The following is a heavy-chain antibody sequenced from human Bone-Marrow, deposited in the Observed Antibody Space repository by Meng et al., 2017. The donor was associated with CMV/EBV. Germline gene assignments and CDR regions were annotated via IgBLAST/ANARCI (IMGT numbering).Heavy chain of an antibody. V-gene: IGHV1-8*02. Sequence: ASVKVSCKASGGTFSSYAISWVRQAPGQGLEWMGWMNPNSGNTGYAQKFQGRVTMTRNTSISTAYMELSSLRSEDTAVYYCATNPVGNWDRYYYYYGMDVWGQRTTVTVSS. CDR3: ATNPVGNWDRYYYYYGMDV. CDR1: GGTFSSYA. CDR2: MNPNSGNT. D-gene: IGHD7-27*01. J-gene: IGHJ6*02.